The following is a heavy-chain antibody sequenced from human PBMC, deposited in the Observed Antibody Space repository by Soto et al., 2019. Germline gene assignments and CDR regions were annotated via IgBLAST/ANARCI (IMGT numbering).Heavy chain of an antibody. CDR2: IYYSGST. CDR3: ARQLADSMVRGVQPLPYYFDY. V-gene: IGHV4-39*01. Sequence: QLQLQESGPGLVKPSETLSLTCTVSGGSISSSSYYWGWIRQPPGKGLEWIGSIYYSGSTFYNPSLKSRVTISVDTSKNQFSLKLSSVTAADTAVYYCARQLADSMVRGVQPLPYYFDYWGQGTLVTVSS. J-gene: IGHJ4*02. D-gene: IGHD3-10*01. CDR1: GGSISSSSYY.